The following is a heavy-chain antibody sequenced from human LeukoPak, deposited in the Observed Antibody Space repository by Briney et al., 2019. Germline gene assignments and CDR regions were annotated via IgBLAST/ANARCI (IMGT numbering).Heavy chain of an antibody. CDR3: ARALVPYYDILTGYYKHPIDAFDI. CDR2: MYASGST. J-gene: IGHJ3*02. D-gene: IGHD3-9*01. CDR1: GYSINSGYY. Sequence: PSETLSLTCTVSGYSINSGYYWGWIRQPAGKGLEWIGRMYASGSTNYNPSLKSRVTMSVDTSKNQFSLKLRSVTAADTAMYYCARALVPYYDILTGYYKHPIDAFDIWGPGTMVTVSS. V-gene: IGHV4-4*07.